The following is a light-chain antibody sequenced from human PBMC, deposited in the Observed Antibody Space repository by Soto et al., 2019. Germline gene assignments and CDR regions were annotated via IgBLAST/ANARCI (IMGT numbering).Light chain of an antibody. CDR2: DVS. Sequence: QSVLTQPASVSGYPGQSITISCTGTSSDIGYYNYVSWYQQHPGKAPKVMIYDVSNRPSGVSNRFSGSKSANTASLTISGLQAQDEANYHCSASTTSSTVVFGSGTKVTVL. CDR1: SSDIGYYNY. CDR3: SASTTSSTVV. J-gene: IGLJ1*01. V-gene: IGLV2-14*03.